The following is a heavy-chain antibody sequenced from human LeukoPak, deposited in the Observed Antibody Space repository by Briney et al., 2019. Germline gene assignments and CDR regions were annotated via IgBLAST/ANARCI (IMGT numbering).Heavy chain of an antibody. J-gene: IGHJ4*02. Sequence: SQTLSLTRVISGDSVSSNSAAWNWITQSPSRGLEWLGRTYYRSKWYNDYAVSVKSRITINPDTSKNQFFLQLNSVTPEDTAVYYCARETSHFDYWGQGTLVTVSS. CDR1: GDSVSSNSAA. CDR3: ARETSHFDY. V-gene: IGHV6-1*01. CDR2: TYYRSKWYN.